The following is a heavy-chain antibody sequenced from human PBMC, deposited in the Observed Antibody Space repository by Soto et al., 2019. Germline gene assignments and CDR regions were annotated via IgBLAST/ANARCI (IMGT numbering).Heavy chain of an antibody. V-gene: IGHV4-59*08. CDR1: GGSISSYY. J-gene: IGHJ4*02. D-gene: IGHD1-26*01. CDR3: VRHRVGGSLFDY. Sequence: QVQLQESGPGLVKPSETLSLTCTVSGGSISSYYWSWIRQPPGKGLEWIGYIYYSGSTNYNPSLKSRVTISVDTSKNQFSLKLSSVTAADTAVYYCVRHRVGGSLFDYWGQGTLVTVSS. CDR2: IYYSGST.